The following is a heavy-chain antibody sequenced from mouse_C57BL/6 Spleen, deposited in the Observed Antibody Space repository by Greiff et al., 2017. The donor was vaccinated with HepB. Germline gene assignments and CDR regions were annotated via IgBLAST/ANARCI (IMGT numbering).Heavy chain of an antibody. V-gene: IGHV1-42*01. Sequence: EVQLVESGPELVKPGASVKISCKASGYSFTGYYMNWVKQSPEKSLEWIGEINPSTGGTTYNQKFKAKATLTVDKSSSTAYMQLKSLTSEDSAVYYCARGKDGSSYWYFDVWGTGTTVTVSS. J-gene: IGHJ1*03. CDR2: INPSTGGT. CDR3: ARGKDGSSYWYFDV. CDR1: GYSFTGYY. D-gene: IGHD1-1*01.